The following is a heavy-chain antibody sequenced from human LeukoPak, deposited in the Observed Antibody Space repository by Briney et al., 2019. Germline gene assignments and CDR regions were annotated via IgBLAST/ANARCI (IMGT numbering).Heavy chain of an antibody. Sequence: PSETLSLTCTVSGYSISSGYYWAWLRQSPGKGLEWIGNVYHDGRTYYNPSLKSRVTISVDTSTNQFSLKLSSVTAADTAVYYCARRGSSGYYHPIFRWFDPWGQGTLVTVSS. D-gene: IGHD3-22*01. V-gene: IGHV4-38-2*02. CDR2: VYHDGRT. CDR3: ARRGSSGYYHPIFRWFDP. CDR1: GYSISSGYY. J-gene: IGHJ5*02.